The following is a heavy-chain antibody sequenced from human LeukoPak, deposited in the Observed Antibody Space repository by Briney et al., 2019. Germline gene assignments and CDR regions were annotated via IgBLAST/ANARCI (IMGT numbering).Heavy chain of an antibody. V-gene: IGHV1-46*01. CDR3: ARDGSATVTTLYYYGMDV. J-gene: IGHJ6*02. D-gene: IGHD4-17*01. CDR1: GYTFTSYY. CDR2: ISPSGGST. Sequence: ASVKVSCKASGYTFTSYYMHWVRQAPGQGLEWMGIISPSGGSTSYAQKFQGRVTMTRDTSTSTVYMELRSLRSDDTAVYYCARDGSATVTTLYYYGMDVWGQGTTVTVSS.